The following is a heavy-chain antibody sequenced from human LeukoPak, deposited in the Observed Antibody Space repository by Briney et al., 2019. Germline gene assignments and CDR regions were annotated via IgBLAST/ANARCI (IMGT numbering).Heavy chain of an antibody. Sequence: GGSLRLSCSASGFTFNKYWMSWIRQPPGQGLEWVANVNRDGTQKYYVDSVKGRFTNSRDNARNLLYLQMNSLRAEDTAVYYCVRDVSSGWGFDYWGHGTRVTVSS. J-gene: IGHJ4*01. V-gene: IGHV3-7*01. CDR1: GFTFNKYW. CDR3: VRDVSSGWGFDY. CDR2: VNRDGTQK. D-gene: IGHD6-19*01.